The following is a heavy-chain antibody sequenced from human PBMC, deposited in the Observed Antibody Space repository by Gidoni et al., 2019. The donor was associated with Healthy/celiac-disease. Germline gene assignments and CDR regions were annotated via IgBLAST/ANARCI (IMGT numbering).Heavy chain of an antibody. CDR3: AKMDSQGPIGDYYYGMDV. CDR1: GFTFSSYA. J-gene: IGHJ6*02. D-gene: IGHD3-10*01. CDR2: ISGSGGST. V-gene: IGHV3-23*01. Sequence: EVQLLESGGGLVQPGGSLRLPCAASGFTFSSYAMSWVRQAPGKGLEWVSAISGSGGSTYYADSVKGRFTISRDNSKNTLYLQMNSLRAEDTAVYYCAKMDSQGPIGDYYYGMDVWGQGTTVTVSS.